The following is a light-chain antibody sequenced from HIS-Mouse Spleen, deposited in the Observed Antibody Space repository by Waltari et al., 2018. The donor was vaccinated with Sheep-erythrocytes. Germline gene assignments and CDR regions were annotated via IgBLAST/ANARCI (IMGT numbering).Light chain of an antibody. CDR3: QQRSNWYT. CDR1: PIVSSY. J-gene: IGKJ2*01. Sequence: EIVLTQSPATLSLSPGERATLSCRASPIVSSYLAWYQQKPGQAPRLLIYDASNRATGIPARFSGSGSGTDFTLTISSLEPEDFAVYYCQQRSNWYTFGQGTKLEIK. CDR2: DAS. V-gene: IGKV3-11*01.